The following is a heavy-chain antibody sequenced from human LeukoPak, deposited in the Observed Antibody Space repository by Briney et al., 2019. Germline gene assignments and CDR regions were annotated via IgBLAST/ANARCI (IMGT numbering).Heavy chain of an antibody. J-gene: IGHJ2*01. CDR3: AKDRASSWWYFDL. D-gene: IGHD1-26*01. Sequence: GGSLRLSCAASRFTFSTYWMHWVRQAPGKGLVWVSRIKSDGTSTVYADSVKGRFTISRDNAKNTLYLQMNSLTTEDTAVYYCAKDRASSWWYFDLWGRGTLVTVSS. CDR1: RFTFSTYW. CDR2: IKSDGTST. V-gene: IGHV3-74*01.